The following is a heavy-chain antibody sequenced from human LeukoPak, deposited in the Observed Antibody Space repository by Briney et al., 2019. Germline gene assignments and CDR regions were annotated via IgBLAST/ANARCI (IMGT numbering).Heavy chain of an antibody. CDR1: GFTFSSYA. Sequence: GGSLRLSCAASGFTFSSYAMNWVRQAPGKGLEWISSISSVSTYIYYADSVKGRFTISRDNAKNSLYLQMNSLRAEDTAVYYCARVQLGERYIDYWGQGTLVTVST. V-gene: IGHV3-21*01. CDR2: ISSVSTYI. CDR3: ARVQLGERYIDY. D-gene: IGHD3-10*01. J-gene: IGHJ4*02.